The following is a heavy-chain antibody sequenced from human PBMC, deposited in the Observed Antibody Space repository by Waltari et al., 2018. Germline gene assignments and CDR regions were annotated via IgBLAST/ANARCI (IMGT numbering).Heavy chain of an antibody. V-gene: IGHV3-49*04. D-gene: IGHD4-17*01. J-gene: IGHJ4*02. Sequence: DVQLAESGGGLVQPGRSMRLSCTTSGFTFVDYSMNWVRQAPGQGLEWVGFIRSKAYGETTDYAASVRGRFTISRDNAKNSLFLHLSSLTGEDTAVYYCVRRLRWSRAYWGQGTPVTVSS. CDR2: IRSKAYGETT. CDR1: GFTFVDYS. CDR3: VRRLRWSRAY.